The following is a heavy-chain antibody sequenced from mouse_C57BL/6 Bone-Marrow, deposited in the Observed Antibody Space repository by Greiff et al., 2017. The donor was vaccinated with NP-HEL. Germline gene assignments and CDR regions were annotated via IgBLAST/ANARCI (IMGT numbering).Heavy chain of an antibody. D-gene: IGHD2-4*01. CDR2: IYPRDGST. CDR1: GYTFTSYD. CDR3: ARRGIYYDYDDFAY. J-gene: IGHJ3*01. Sequence: QVQLKQSGPELVKPGASVKLSCKASGYTFTSYDINWVKQRPGQGLEWIGWIYPRDGSTKYNEKFKGKATLTVDTSSSTAYMQLHSLTSEDSAVYFCARRGIYYDYDDFAYWGQGTLVTVSA. V-gene: IGHV1-85*01.